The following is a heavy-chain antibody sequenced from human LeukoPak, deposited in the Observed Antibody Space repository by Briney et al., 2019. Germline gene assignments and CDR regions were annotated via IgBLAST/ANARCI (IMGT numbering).Heavy chain of an antibody. Sequence: ASVKVSCKASGGTLSNYVISWVRQAPGQGLEWMGGFDPEDGETIYAQKFQGRVTMTEDTFTDTAYMELSSLRSEDTAVYYCATGGFNYWGQGTLVTVSS. CDR3: ATGGFNY. CDR1: GGTLSNYV. V-gene: IGHV1-24*01. J-gene: IGHJ4*02. CDR2: FDPEDGET.